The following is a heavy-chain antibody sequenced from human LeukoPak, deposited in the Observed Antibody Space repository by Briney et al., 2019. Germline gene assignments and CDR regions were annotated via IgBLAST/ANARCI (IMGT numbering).Heavy chain of an antibody. D-gene: IGHD3-22*01. V-gene: IGHV4-39*07. J-gene: IGHJ5*02. CDR3: ARPNRDSSGYYLRRSYWFDP. CDR1: GGSISSSSYY. CDR2: IYYSGST. Sequence: SETLSLTCTVSGGSISSSSYYWGWIRQPPGKGLEWIGSIYYSGSTYYNPSLKSRVTISVDTSKNQFSLKLSSVTAADTAVYYCARPNRDSSGYYLRRSYWFDPWGQGTLVTVSS.